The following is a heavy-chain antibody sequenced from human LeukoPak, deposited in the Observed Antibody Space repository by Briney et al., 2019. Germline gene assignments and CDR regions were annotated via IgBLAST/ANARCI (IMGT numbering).Heavy chain of an antibody. CDR3: ARGRGIAAAVNYLDY. J-gene: IGHJ4*02. CDR1: GGSFSGYY. Sequence: SETLSLTCAVYGGSFSGYYWSWIRQPPGKGLEWIGEINHSGSTNYNPSLKSRVTISVDTSKNQFSLKLSSVTAADTAVYYCARGRGIAAAVNYLDYWGQGTLVTVSS. CDR2: INHSGST. D-gene: IGHD6-13*01. V-gene: IGHV4-34*01.